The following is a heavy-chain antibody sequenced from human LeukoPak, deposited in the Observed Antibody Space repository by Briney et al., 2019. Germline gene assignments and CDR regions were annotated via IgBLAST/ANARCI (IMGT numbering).Heavy chain of an antibody. CDR1: GDSVSSSSAA. CDR3: VRALGSSSGWRPFDY. Sequence: SQTLSLTCAISGDSVSSSSAAWNWIRQSPSRGLEWLGRTYYRSKWYSDYAVSVKSRISINPDTPKNQFSLLLNSVTPEDTAVYYCVRALGSSSGWRPFDYWGQGTLVTVSS. J-gene: IGHJ4*02. D-gene: IGHD6-19*01. V-gene: IGHV6-1*01. CDR2: TYYRSKWYS.